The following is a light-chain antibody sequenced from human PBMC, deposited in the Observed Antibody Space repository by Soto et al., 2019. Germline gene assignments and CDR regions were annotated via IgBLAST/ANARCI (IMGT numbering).Light chain of an antibody. CDR1: SSDVGAYDY. CDR3: SSYTSSSTLHYV. Sequence: QSALTQPASVSGSPGQSIAISCTGTSSDVGAYDYVSWYQQHPGKAPKLMIYDVSNRPSGVSNRFSGSKSGNTASLTISGLQAEDEADYYCSSYTSSSTLHYVFGTGTKVTV. J-gene: IGLJ1*01. CDR2: DVS. V-gene: IGLV2-14*01.